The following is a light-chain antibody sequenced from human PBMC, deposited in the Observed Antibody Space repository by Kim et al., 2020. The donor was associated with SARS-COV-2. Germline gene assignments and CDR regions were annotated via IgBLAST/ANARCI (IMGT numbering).Light chain of an antibody. V-gene: IGLV8-61*01. J-gene: IGLJ3*02. CDR2: NTN. Sequence: QAVVTQEPSFSVSPGGTVTLTCGLNSGSVSNNYYPSWYQQTPGQAPRTLIYNTNTRSSGVPDRFSGSILGNKAALTITGAQADDESDYYCVLYMGSGISVFGGGTQLTVL. CDR3: VLYMGSGISV. CDR1: SGSVSNNYY.